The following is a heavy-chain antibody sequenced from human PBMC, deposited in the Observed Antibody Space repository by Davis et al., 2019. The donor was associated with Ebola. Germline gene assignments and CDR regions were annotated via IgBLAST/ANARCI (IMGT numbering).Heavy chain of an antibody. V-gene: IGHV3-23*01. Sequence: GESLKISCTDSVITFSSYAMTWVRQAPGKGLEWVSAISGSGGSTYYADSVQGRFTISRDDSKNTLSLQMNSLSAEDTAVYYCAREVGSTLRGLEYCFDSWGQGTLVTVSS. CDR1: VITFSSYA. D-gene: IGHD4-17*01. CDR2: ISGSGGST. CDR3: AREVGSTLRGLEYCFDS. J-gene: IGHJ4*02.